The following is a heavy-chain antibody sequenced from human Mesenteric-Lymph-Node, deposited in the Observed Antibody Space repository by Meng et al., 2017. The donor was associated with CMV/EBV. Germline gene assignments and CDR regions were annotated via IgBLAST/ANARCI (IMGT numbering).Heavy chain of an antibody. CDR1: GFALDTQL. J-gene: IGHJ4*02. CDR3: ATVQNNPEFDL. CDR2: ISSSSKYI. Sequence: GGSLRLSCAASGFALDTQLMTWVRQAPGKGLEWVATISSSSKYIHYSPSIAGRFTVSRDNAKNLLYLQMNSLSAEDTAVYFCATVQNNPEFDLWGQGTLVTVSS. V-gene: IGHV3-21*01.